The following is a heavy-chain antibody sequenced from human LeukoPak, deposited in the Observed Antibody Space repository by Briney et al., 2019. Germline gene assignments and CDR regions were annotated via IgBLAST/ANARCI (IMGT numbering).Heavy chain of an antibody. CDR3: ARAVPAAMGGYYYYGMDV. Sequence: PSETLSLTCTVSGGSISSYYWSWLRQPPGKGLEWVGYIYYSGSTNYNPSLKSRVTISVDTSKNQFSLKLSSVTAADTAVYYCARAVPAAMGGYYYYGMDVWGQGTTVTVSS. J-gene: IGHJ6*02. D-gene: IGHD2-2*01. CDR2: IYYSGST. CDR1: GGSISSYY. V-gene: IGHV4-59*01.